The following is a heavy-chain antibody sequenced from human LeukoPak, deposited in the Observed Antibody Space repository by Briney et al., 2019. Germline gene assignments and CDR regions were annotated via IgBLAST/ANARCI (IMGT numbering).Heavy chain of an antibody. J-gene: IGHJ5*02. CDR3: ARGGDGIVVPAAYNWFDP. CDR2: VSAYNGNT. CDR1: GYAFTSYG. D-gene: IGHD2-2*01. Sequence: ASVKVSCKASGYAFTSYGISWVRQAPGQGLEWMGWVSAYNGNTSYAQKLQGRVTMTTDTSTSTPYMELRSLRSDDTAVYYCARGGDGIVVPAAYNWFDPWGQGTLVTVSS. V-gene: IGHV1-18*01.